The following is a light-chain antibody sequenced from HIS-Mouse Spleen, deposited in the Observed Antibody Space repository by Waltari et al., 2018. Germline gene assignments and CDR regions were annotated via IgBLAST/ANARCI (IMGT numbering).Light chain of an antibody. CDR3: SSYTSSSTYV. Sequence: QSVLTQPPSASGTPGQRVTISCSGSSSNIGSNTVNWYQQLPGTAPKLLIYCNNPRPSWAPDRFSGAKSGTSASLTISGLQAEDEADYYCSSYTSSSTYVFGTGTKVTVL. V-gene: IGLV1-44*01. J-gene: IGLJ1*01. CDR1: SSNIGSNT. CDR2: CNN.